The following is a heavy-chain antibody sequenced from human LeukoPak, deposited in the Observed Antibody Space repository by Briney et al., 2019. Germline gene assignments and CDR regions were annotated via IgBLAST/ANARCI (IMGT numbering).Heavy chain of an antibody. CDR3: ARAPERSPDLYYFDY. D-gene: IGHD2-2*01. CDR2: INPSGGST. J-gene: IGHJ4*02. V-gene: IGHV1-46*01. CDR1: GYTFTSYY. Sequence: ASVKVSCKASGYTFTSYYMHWVRQAPGQGLEWMGIINPSGGSTSYAQKFQGRVTMTRDTSTSTVYMGLSSLRSEDTAVYYCARAPERSPDLYYFDYWGQGTLVTVSS.